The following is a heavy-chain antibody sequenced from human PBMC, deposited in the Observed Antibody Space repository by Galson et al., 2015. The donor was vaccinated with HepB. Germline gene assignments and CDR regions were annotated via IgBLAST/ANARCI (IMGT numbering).Heavy chain of an antibody. D-gene: IGHD5-12*01. CDR2: ISYDGSNK. CDR3: ARSLAGGSGYDELDY. V-gene: IGHV3-30*04. Sequence: SLRLSCAASGFTFSSYAMHWVRQAPGKGLEWVAVISYDGSNKYYADSVKGRFTISRDNSKNTLYLQMNSLRAEDTAVYYCARSLAGGSGYDELDYWGQGTLVTVSS. J-gene: IGHJ4*02. CDR1: GFTFSSYA.